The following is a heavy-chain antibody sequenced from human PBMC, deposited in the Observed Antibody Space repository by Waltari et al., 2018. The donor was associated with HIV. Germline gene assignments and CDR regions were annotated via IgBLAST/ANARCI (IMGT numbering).Heavy chain of an antibody. J-gene: IGHJ4*02. CDR1: GYTFTSYD. CDR2: MNPTSGNT. Sequence: QVQLVQSGAEVKKPGATVKVSCKASGYTFTSYDINWVRQATGQGLEWMGWMNPTSGNTGYAQKFKGRVTMTRNTSISTAYMELSSLRSEDTAVYYCARGPRFLEWLDYWGQGTLVTVSS. D-gene: IGHD3-3*01. V-gene: IGHV1-8*01. CDR3: ARGPRFLEWLDY.